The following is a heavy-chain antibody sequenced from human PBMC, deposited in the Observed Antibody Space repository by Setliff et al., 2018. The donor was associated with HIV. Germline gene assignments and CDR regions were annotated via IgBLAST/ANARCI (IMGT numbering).Heavy chain of an antibody. D-gene: IGHD2-2*01. CDR2: ISANNGNT. J-gene: IGHJ6*02. CDR1: GYTFTRYG. CDR3: ARDGEYQVLHYYYSGMDV. V-gene: IGHV1-18*01. Sequence: GPVQVSCKASGYTFTRYGISWVRQAPGQGLEWMGWISANNGNTKYAQRLQGRVTMTTDTSTSTAYMDLRSLRSDDTAVYFCARDGEYQVLHYYYSGMDVWGQGTTVTVSS.